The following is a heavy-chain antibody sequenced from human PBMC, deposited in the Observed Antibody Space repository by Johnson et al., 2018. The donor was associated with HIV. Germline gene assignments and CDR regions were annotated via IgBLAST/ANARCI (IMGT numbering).Heavy chain of an antibody. CDR1: VFTFSNYW. CDR2: IKQDGSET. Sequence: EVQLLESGGGLVQPGGSLRLSCAASVFTFSNYWMNWVRQAPGKGLEWVANIKQDGSETYYVESVKGRFTISRDNAKSALYLQMNSLRVEDTAVYYCARDIGIAARRLNAFDIWGQGTMVTVSS. D-gene: IGHD6-6*01. V-gene: IGHV3-7*01. CDR3: ARDIGIAARRLNAFDI. J-gene: IGHJ3*02.